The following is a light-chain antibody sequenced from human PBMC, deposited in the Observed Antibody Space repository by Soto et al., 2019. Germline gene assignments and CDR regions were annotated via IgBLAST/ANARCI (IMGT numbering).Light chain of an antibody. CDR1: SSDVGGYNY. J-gene: IGLJ2*01. V-gene: IGLV2-14*01. CDR2: EVS. CDR3: SSYTSSSTLVV. Sequence: QSVLPQPASVSGSPGQSITISCTGTSSDVGGYNYVSWYQQHPGKAPKLMIDEVSNRPSGVSNRFSGSKSGNTASLTISGLQAEDEAYYYCSSYTSSSTLVVFGGGTKVTVL.